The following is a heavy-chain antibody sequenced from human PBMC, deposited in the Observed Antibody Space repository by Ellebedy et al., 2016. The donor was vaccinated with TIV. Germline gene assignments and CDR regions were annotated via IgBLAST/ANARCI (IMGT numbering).Heavy chain of an antibody. D-gene: IGHD1-26*01. Sequence: MPSETLSLTCTASGGPTSRYYCSWIRQPPGKGLEWFGYIYYSGSTYYNMSLKSRVTISVDTSKNHFSLKLSSVTAADTAVYYCARDGFVGAFDYWGQGTLVTVSS. J-gene: IGHJ4*02. CDR1: GGPTSRYY. V-gene: IGHV4-59*01. CDR2: IYYSGST. CDR3: ARDGFVGAFDY.